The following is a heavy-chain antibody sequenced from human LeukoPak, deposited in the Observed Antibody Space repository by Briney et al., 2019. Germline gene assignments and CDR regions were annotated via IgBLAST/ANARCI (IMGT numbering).Heavy chain of an antibody. V-gene: IGHV1-18*01. CDR1: GYTFTSYG. D-gene: IGHD3-22*01. CDR3: ARVYYDSSGYYYVYYYSYYMDV. J-gene: IGHJ6*03. CDR2: ISAYNGNT. Sequence: ASVKVSCKASGYTFTSYGISWVRQAPGQGLEWMGWISAYNGNTNYAQKLQGRVTMTTDTSTSTAYMELRSLRSDDTAVYYCARVYYDSSGYYYVYYYSYYMDVWGKGTTVTVSS.